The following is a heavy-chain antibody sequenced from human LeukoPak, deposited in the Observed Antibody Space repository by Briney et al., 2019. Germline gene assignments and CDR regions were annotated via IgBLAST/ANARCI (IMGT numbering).Heavy chain of an antibody. J-gene: IGHJ2*01. Sequence: GGSLRLSCAASGFTFISHTMSWIRQAPGKGLVWVSRINPDGGRISYADSVQGRFTISRDNAKNTVYLQMNSLRAEDTAVYYCARVGTGSWYFDLWGRGTLVTFSS. CDR1: GFTFISHT. CDR3: ARVGTGSWYFDL. CDR2: INPDGGRI. V-gene: IGHV3-74*01. D-gene: IGHD3-10*01.